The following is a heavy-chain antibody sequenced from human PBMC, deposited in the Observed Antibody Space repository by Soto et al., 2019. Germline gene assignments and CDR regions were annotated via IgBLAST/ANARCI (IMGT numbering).Heavy chain of an antibody. D-gene: IGHD6-19*01. V-gene: IGHV1-2*04. Sequence: GASVKVSCKASGYTFTGYYMHWVRQAPGQGLEWMGWINPNSGGTNYAQKFQGWVTMTRDTSISTAYMELSRLRSDDTAVYYCARESGWYYYYYYGMDVWGQGTTVTVS. CDR2: INPNSGGT. J-gene: IGHJ6*02. CDR1: GYTFTGYY. CDR3: ARESGWYYYYYYGMDV.